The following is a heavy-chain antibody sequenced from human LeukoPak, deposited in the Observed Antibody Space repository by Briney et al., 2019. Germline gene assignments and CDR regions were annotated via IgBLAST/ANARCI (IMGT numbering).Heavy chain of an antibody. D-gene: IGHD2-2*02. Sequence: SETLSLTCTVSGGSISSGDYYWSWIRQRPGKGLEWIGYIYYSGSTYYNPSLKSRVTISVDTSKNQFSLKLSSVTAADTAVYYCARAAVPAAISWFDPWGQGTLVTVSS. CDR2: IYYSGST. V-gene: IGHV4-31*03. CDR1: GGSISSGDYY. CDR3: ARAAVPAAISWFDP. J-gene: IGHJ5*02.